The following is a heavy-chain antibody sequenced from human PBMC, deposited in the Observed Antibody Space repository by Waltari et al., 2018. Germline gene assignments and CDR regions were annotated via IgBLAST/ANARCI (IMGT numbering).Heavy chain of an antibody. CDR3: TRGAMIVVVPPDY. Sequence: EVQLVESGGGLVQPGRSLRLSCTASGFTFGDYAMSWFRQAPGMGLEWVGFIRSKAYGGTTEYAASVKGRFTISRDDSKSIAYLQMNSLKTEDTAVYYCTRGAMIVVVPPDYWGQGTLVTVSS. CDR1: GFTFGDYA. V-gene: IGHV3-49*03. CDR2: IRSKAYGGTT. D-gene: IGHD3-22*01. J-gene: IGHJ4*02.